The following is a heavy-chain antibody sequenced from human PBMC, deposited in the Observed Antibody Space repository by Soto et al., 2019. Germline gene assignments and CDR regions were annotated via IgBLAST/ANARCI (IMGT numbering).Heavy chain of an antibody. J-gene: IGHJ6*02. CDR2: IYYSGST. D-gene: IGHD2-21*01. Sequence: SETRSLTCTVSGGSISSYHWSWIRQPPGKGLEWIGYIYYSGSTNYNPSLKSRVTISVDTSKNQFSLKLSSVTAADTAVYYCAASCVGCGGFNYYGMDVWGQGTTVT. V-gene: IGHV4-59*08. CDR3: AASCVGCGGFNYYGMDV. CDR1: GGSISSYH.